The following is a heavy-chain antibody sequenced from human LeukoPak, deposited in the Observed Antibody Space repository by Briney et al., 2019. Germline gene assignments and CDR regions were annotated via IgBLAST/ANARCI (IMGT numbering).Heavy chain of an antibody. Sequence: GSLRLSCVASGFTFSTYGMHWVRQAPGKGLEWVSFIRSDGSNKYYADSVKGRFTISRDNSKNTLYLQMNSLRLEDTAVYYCATLPSLRFLEWLLINAFDIWGQGTMVTVSS. D-gene: IGHD3-3*01. J-gene: IGHJ3*02. CDR2: IRSDGSNK. V-gene: IGHV3-30*02. CDR3: ATLPSLRFLEWLLINAFDI. CDR1: GFTFSTYG.